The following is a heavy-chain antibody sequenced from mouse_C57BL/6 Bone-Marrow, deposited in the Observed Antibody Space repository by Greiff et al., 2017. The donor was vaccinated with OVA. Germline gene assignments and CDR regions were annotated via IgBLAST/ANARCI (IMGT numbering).Heavy chain of an antibody. Sequence: QVQLQQSGAELAKPGASVKLSCKASGYTFTSYWMHWVKQRPGQGLEWIGYINPSSGYTKYNQKFKDKATLTADKSSSTAYLQLSSLTYEDSAVYYCARWGLRRGPWFAYWGQGTLVTVSA. CDR1: GYTFTSYW. J-gene: IGHJ3*01. D-gene: IGHD2-4*01. V-gene: IGHV1-7*01. CDR3: ARWGLRRGPWFAY. CDR2: INPSSGYT.